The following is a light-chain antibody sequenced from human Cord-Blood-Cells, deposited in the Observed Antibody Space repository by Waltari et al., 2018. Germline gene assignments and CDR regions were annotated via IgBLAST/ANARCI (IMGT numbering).Light chain of an antibody. CDR1: QSVSSY. Sequence: EIVLTQSPANLSLSPGERATLSCRASQSVSSYLAWYQQKPGQAPRLLIYDASNRATVIPARFSGSGSGTDFTLTISSLEPEDVAVYYCQQRSNWPLTFGGGTKVEIK. V-gene: IGKV3-11*01. J-gene: IGKJ4*01. CDR3: QQRSNWPLT. CDR2: DAS.